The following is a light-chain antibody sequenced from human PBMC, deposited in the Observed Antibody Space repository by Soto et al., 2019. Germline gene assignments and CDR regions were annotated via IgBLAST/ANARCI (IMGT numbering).Light chain of an antibody. J-gene: IGLJ3*02. CDR3: SSYTTSVTWW. Sequence: QSALTQPASVSGSPGQSITISCSGTSSDIGAYNYVSWYQQHPGKAPKLMIYDVATRPSGVSDRFSASKSGNTASLTISGLQAEDEADYYFSSYTTSVTWWFGGGTKLTGL. V-gene: IGLV2-14*01. CDR2: DVA. CDR1: SSDIGAYNY.